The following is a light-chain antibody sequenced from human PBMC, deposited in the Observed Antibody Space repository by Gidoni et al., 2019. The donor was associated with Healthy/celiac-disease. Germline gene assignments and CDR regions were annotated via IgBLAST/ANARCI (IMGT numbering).Light chain of an antibody. CDR3: QQRSNWPS. CDR2: DAS. J-gene: IGKJ4*01. Sequence: EIVLTQSPATLSLSPGERATLSCRASQSVSSYLAWYQQKPGQAPRLLIYDASNRATGIPARFSGSGSGTDFTLTISSLEPEEFAVYYCQQRSNWPSFXGXTKVEIK. V-gene: IGKV3-11*01. CDR1: QSVSSY.